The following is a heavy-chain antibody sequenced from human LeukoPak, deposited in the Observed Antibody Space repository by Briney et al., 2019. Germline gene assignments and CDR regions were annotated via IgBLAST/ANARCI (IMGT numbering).Heavy chain of an antibody. CDR2: IYTSGST. D-gene: IGHD6-13*01. Sequence: PSETLSLTCTVSGDSISSYYWSWLRQPAGKGLEWVGRIYTSGSTNYNPSLKSRVTMSVDTSTTQFSLKLSSVTAAAPAVYYCARDLGSSSWYIDPGFDYWGQGTLVTVSS. V-gene: IGHV4-4*07. CDR1: GDSISSYY. J-gene: IGHJ4*02. CDR3: ARDLGSSSWYIDPGFDY.